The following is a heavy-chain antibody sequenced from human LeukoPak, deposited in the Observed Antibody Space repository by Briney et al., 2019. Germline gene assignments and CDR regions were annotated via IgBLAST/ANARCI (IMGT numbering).Heavy chain of an antibody. J-gene: IGHJ4*02. Sequence: PSETLSLTCTVSGGSVSSGTYYWSWIRQPPGKELEWIGYISYSGTNNYNPSLKSRVTISKDTSKNQFSLKLSSVTAADTAVYYCARVLPYYDSSGYFDYWGQGTLVTVSS. CDR1: GGSVSSGTYY. CDR3: ARVLPYYDSSGYFDY. D-gene: IGHD3-22*01. CDR2: ISYSGTN. V-gene: IGHV4-61*01.